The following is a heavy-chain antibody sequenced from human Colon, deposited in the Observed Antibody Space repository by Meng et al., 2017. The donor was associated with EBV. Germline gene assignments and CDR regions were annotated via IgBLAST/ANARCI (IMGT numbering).Heavy chain of an antibody. Sequence: QLQLQESGPGLVRPSETLSLTCSVSGDSISGSGDYWGWVRQPPGKGLEWIGNIYYTGSTYYNPSLKSRVTISVDTSKNQFSLKVTSMTAADTAVYYCARDGLLLWGPGTLVTVSS. V-gene: IGHV4-39*07. CDR3: ARDGLLL. J-gene: IGHJ4*02. CDR1: GDSISGSGDY. CDR2: IYYTGST.